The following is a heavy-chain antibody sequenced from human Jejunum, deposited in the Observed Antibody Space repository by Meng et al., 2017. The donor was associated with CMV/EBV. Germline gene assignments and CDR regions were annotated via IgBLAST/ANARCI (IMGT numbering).Heavy chain of an antibody. J-gene: IGHJ5*02. CDR2: IYSSGST. Sequence: GGSISLSTYYWGWIRQPPGKGLEWIASIYSSGSTYYNPSLKSRVYISVDTSKSQFSLRLSSVTAADTAVYYCARHYLNYQLRGFDPWGQGTLVTVSS. CDR1: GGSISLSTYY. CDR3: ARHYLNYQLRGFDP. D-gene: IGHD2-2*01. V-gene: IGHV4-39*01.